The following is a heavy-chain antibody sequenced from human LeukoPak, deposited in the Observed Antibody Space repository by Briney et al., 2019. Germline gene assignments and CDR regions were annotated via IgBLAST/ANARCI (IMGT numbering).Heavy chain of an antibody. CDR2: LKSKGSGGTT. J-gene: IGHJ5*02. Sequence: GGSLRLSCAASGFNFNAAWMSWVRQTPGKGLEWIGRLKSKGSGGTTDYAAPVKGRFAISRDDSKNTLYLQMNSLKTEDTAVYYCTTSWSSGRFGWFDPWGQGTLVTVSS. CDR1: GFNFNAAW. CDR3: TTSWSSGRFGWFDP. D-gene: IGHD1-26*01. V-gene: IGHV3-15*01.